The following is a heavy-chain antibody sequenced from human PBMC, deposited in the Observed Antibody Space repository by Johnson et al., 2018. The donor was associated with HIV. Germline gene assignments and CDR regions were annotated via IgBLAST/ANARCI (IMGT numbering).Heavy chain of an antibody. Sequence: VQLVESGGGVVQPGRSLRLSCAASGFTFSSYSMNWVRQAPGKGLEWVSYISSSSSTIYYADSVKGRFTISRDNAKNSLYLQMNSLRAEDTAVYYCAKDRGSYYFYAFDIWCQGTMVTVSS. D-gene: IGHD1-26*01. CDR3: AKDRGSYYFYAFDI. CDR1: GFTFSSYS. J-gene: IGHJ3*02. CDR2: ISSSSSTI. V-gene: IGHV3-48*04.